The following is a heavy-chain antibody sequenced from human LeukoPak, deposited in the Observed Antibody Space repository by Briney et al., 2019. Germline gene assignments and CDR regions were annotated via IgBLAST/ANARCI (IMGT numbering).Heavy chain of an antibody. J-gene: IGHJ4*02. D-gene: IGHD1-26*01. Sequence: SETLSLTCTVSGGSISSYYWSWIRQPPGKGLEWIGEINHSGSTNYNPSLKSRVTISVDTSKNQFSLKLSSVTAADTAVYYCARFRFSGSYKDYWGQGTLVTVSS. V-gene: IGHV4-34*01. CDR1: GGSISSYY. CDR2: INHSGST. CDR3: ARFRFSGSYKDY.